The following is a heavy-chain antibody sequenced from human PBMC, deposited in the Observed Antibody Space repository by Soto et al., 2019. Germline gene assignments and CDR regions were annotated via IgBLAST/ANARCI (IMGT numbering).Heavy chain of an antibody. D-gene: IGHD5-18*01. CDR2: ISYDGSNK. J-gene: IGHJ3*02. CDR1: GGTFSSYG. CDR3: AKSSGGYSYGHDAFDI. Sequence: QVQLVQSGAEVKKPGSSVKVSCKASGGTFSSYGMHWVRQAPGKGLEWVAVISYDGSNKYYADSVKGRFTISRDNSKNTLYLQMNSLRAEDTAVYYCAKSSGGYSYGHDAFDIWGQGTMVTVSS. V-gene: IGHV3-30*18.